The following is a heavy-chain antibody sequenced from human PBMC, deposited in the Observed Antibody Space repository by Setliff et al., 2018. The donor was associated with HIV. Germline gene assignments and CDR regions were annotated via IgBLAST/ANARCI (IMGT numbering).Heavy chain of an antibody. D-gene: IGHD2-21*02. CDR1: GGSLSGYY. Sequence: SETLSLTCAVYGGSLSGYYWSWIRQPPGKGLEWIGEFNHGRSTNNNPSLKSRVTISVDTSKNHFSLRLSSVTAADTAVYYCARGEFYCGTDCYWSSFDYWGQGILVTVSS. J-gene: IGHJ4*02. CDR3: ARGEFYCGTDCYWSSFDY. CDR2: FNHGRST. V-gene: IGHV4-34*01.